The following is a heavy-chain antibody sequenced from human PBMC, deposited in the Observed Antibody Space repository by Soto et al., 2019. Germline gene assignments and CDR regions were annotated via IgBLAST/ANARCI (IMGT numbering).Heavy chain of an antibody. D-gene: IGHD2-2*01. CDR1: GYTFTSYA. Sequence: ASVKVSCKASGYTFTSYAMHWVRQAPGQRLEWMGWINAGNGNTKYSQKFQGRVTITRDTSASTAYMELSSLRSEDTAVYYCARDWNRGYCSSTSCYELGWFDPWGQGTLVTVSS. CDR2: INAGNGNT. V-gene: IGHV1-3*01. CDR3: ARDWNRGYCSSTSCYELGWFDP. J-gene: IGHJ5*02.